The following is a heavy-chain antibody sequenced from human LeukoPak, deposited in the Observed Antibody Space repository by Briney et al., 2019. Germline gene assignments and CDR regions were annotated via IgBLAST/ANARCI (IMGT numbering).Heavy chain of an antibody. CDR1: GDSISTSSSY. Sequence: SETLSLTCSVSGDSISTSSSYWGWIRQPPGKGLEWIGSIYYSGSTNYNPSLNSRVTISVDTSKNQFSLKLSSVTAADTAVFYCARFTQYSGYADQWGQGTLVTVSS. J-gene: IGHJ4*02. CDR2: IYYSGST. CDR3: ARFTQYSGYADQ. D-gene: IGHD5-12*01. V-gene: IGHV4-39*07.